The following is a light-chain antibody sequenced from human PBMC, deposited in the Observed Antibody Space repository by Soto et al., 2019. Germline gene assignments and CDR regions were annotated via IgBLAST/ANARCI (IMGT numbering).Light chain of an antibody. J-gene: IGLJ2*01. CDR2: EVS. Sequence: QSVLTQPASVSGSPGQSITISCTGTSSDVGTYNYVSWYQHHPGKAPKLMIYEVSYRPSGVSNRFSGSKSDNTASLTISGLQAEDEADYYCSSYTSSRPVIFGGGTKLTVL. CDR1: SSDVGTYNY. V-gene: IGLV2-14*01. CDR3: SSYTSSRPVI.